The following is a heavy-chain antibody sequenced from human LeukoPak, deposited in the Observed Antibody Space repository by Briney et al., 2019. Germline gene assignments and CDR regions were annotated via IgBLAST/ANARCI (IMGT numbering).Heavy chain of an antibody. Sequence: PGGSLILSCTVSGFTFGDYAMSWVRQAPGKGLEWVGFIRSKAYGGTTEYAASVRGRFTISRDDSKSIAYLQMNSLKTDDTAVYYCTRTSCGGDCLNFDYWGQGTLVTVSS. D-gene: IGHD2-21*02. CDR2: IRSKAYGGTT. V-gene: IGHV3-49*04. J-gene: IGHJ4*02. CDR1: GFTFGDYA. CDR3: TRTSCGGDCLNFDY.